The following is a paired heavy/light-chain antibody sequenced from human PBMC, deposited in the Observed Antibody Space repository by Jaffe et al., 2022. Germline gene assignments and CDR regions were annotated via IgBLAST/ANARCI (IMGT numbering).Light chain of an antibody. CDR1: QSISSY. Sequence: DIQMTQSPSSLSASVGDRVTITCRASQSISSYLNWYQQKPGKAPKLLIYAASSLQSGVPSRFSGSGSGTDFTLTISSLQPEDFATYYCQQSYSRGFSFGPGTKVDIK. CDR3: QQSYSRGFS. J-gene: IGKJ3*01. V-gene: IGKV1-39*01. CDR2: AAS.
Heavy chain of an antibody. CDR2: ISGSGGST. D-gene: IGHD3-10*01. Sequence: EVQLLESGGGLVQPGGSLRLSCAASGFTFSSYAMSWVRQAPGKGLEWVSAISGSGGSTYYADSVKGRFTISRDNSKNTLYLQMNSLRAEDTAVYYCAKDLAIKSWFRELLSFDPWGQGTLVTVSS. CDR3: AKDLAIKSWFRELLSFDP. J-gene: IGHJ5*02. CDR1: GFTFSSYA. V-gene: IGHV3-23*01.